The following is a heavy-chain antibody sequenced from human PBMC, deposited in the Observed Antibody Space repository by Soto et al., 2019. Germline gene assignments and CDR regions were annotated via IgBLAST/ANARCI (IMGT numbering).Heavy chain of an antibody. CDR3: AREGYSTSSGPRGNWLDT. J-gene: IGHJ5*02. CDR2: VSPNSGNT. Sequence: ASVKVSCKASGYSFTNYDINWVRQATGQGLEWVGWVSPNSGNTGYAQKFQGRVTMTKNTSISTVYMELSSLRSEDTAVYYCAREGYSTSSGPRGNWLDTWGQGTLVTVSS. D-gene: IGHD6-6*01. CDR1: GYSFTNYD. V-gene: IGHV1-8*01.